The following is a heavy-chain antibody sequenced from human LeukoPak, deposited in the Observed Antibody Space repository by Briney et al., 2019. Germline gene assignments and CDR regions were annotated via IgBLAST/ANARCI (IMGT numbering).Heavy chain of an antibody. D-gene: IGHD2-15*01. CDR3: ARSSLVVLVVATFDY. CDR1: GFTVSSNY. Sequence: GGSLRLSCAASGFTVSSNYMSWVRQAPGKGLEWVAVIWYDGSNKYYADSVKGRFTISRDNSKNTLYLQMNSLRAEDTAVYYCARSSLVVLVVATFDYWGQGTLVTVSS. V-gene: IGHV3-33*08. CDR2: IWYDGSNK. J-gene: IGHJ4*02.